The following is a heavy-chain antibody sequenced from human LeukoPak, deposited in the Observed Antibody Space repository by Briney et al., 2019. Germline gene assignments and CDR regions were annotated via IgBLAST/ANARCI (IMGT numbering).Heavy chain of an antibody. CDR1: GFTFSSYN. CDR3: ASFPRGYCSGGSCYKWDY. V-gene: IGHV3-48*01. J-gene: IGHJ4*02. Sequence: GGSLRLSCAASGFTFSSYNLNWVRQAPGMGLEWVSYISGSSNTIYYADSVKGRFTISRDNAKNSLYLQMNSLRAEDTAVYYCASFPRGYCSGGSCYKWDYWGQGTLVTVSS. CDR2: ISGSSNTI. D-gene: IGHD2-15*01.